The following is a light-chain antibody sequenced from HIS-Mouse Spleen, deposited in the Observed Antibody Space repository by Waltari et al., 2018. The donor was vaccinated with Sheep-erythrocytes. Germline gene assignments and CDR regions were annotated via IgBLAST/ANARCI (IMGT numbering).Light chain of an antibody. CDR1: QSVSSSY. J-gene: IGKJ4*01. CDR2: GAS. CDR3: QQYGSSPPLT. V-gene: IGKV3-20*01. Sequence: EIVLTQSPGTLSLSPGERATLSCRASQSVSSSYLAWYQQKPGQAPRLLIYGASSRATGSPDRFSGSGSGTDFTLNISRLEPEDFAVYYCQQYGSSPPLTFGGGTKVEIK.